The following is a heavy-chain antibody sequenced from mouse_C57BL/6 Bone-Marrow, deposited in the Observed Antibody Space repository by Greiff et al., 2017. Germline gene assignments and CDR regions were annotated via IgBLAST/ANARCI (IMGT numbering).Heavy chain of an antibody. Sequence: VQLQQPGAELVRPGSSVKLSCKASGYTFTSYWMDWVKQRPGQGLEWIGNIYPSDSETHYNQKFKDKATLTVDKSASTAYMQLSSLTSEDSAVYYCARSYGSYAMDYWGQGTSVTVSS. J-gene: IGHJ4*01. CDR3: ARSYGSYAMDY. D-gene: IGHD1-1*01. V-gene: IGHV1-61*01. CDR2: IYPSDSET. CDR1: GYTFTSYW.